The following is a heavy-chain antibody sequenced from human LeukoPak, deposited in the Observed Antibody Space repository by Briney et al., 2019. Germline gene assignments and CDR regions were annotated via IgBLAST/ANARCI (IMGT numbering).Heavy chain of an antibody. V-gene: IGHV1-69*02. CDR3: ASRSHKTIVGADTREVGDY. Sequence: ASVKVSCKASGGTLRRHTITWVRQAPGQGLEWMGRIISMMGIANYAQKFQGRVTITADTSTDTAYMDLISLRSEDTAVYYCASRSHKTIVGADTREVGDYWGQGTLVTVSS. D-gene: IGHD6-19*01. J-gene: IGHJ4*02. CDR2: IISMMGIA. CDR1: GGTLRRHT.